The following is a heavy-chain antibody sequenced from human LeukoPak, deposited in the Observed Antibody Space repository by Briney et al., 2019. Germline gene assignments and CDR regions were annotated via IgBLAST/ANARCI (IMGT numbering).Heavy chain of an antibody. D-gene: IGHD6-19*01. CDR2: ISSNGGST. V-gene: IGHV3-64*01. J-gene: IGHJ6*03. CDR3: ARGYSSGWYYYYYYMDV. CDR1: GFTFSSYA. Sequence: GGSLRLSCAASGFTFSSYAMHWVRQAPGKGLEYVSAISSNGGSTYYANSVKGRFTISRDNSKNTLYLQMGSLRAEDMAVYYCARGYSSGWYYYYYYMDVWGKGTTVTISS.